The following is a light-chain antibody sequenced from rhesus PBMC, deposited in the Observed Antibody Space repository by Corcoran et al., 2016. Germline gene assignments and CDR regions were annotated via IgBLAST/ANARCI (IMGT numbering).Light chain of an antibody. CDR3: QQGNSNPLT. CDR2: YDN. V-gene: IGKV1-32*02. CDR1: QGISSY. Sequence: DIQMSQSPSSLSASVGDRVTITCRASQGISSYLNWYQQTPGKAPKLLIYYDNILASGVTSRCSGSGSGTEFTLTISSLQPEDFATYDCQQGNSNPLTFGGGTKVELK. J-gene: IGKJ4*01.